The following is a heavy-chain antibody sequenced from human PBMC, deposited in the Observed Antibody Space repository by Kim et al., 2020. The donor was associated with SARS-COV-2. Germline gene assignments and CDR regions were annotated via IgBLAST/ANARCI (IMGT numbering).Heavy chain of an antibody. CDR2: INHSGST. CDR3: SRGLYSSSWFDY. J-gene: IGHJ4*02. D-gene: IGHD6-13*01. V-gene: IGHV4-34*01. Sequence: SETLSLTCAVYGGSFSGYYWSWIRQPPGKGLEWIGEINHSGSTNYNPSLKSRVTISVDTSKNQFSLKLSSVTAADTAVYYCSRGLYSSSWFDYWGQGTL. CDR1: GGSFSGYY.